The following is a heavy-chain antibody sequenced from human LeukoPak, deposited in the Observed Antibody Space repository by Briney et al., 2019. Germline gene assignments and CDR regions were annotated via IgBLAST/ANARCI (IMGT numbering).Heavy chain of an antibody. CDR1: GFTFSSYA. D-gene: IGHD2-21*02. J-gene: IGHJ4*02. CDR2: ISGSGGST. Sequence: GGSLRLSCAASGFTFSSYAMSWVRQAPGKGLEWVSAISGSGGSTYYADSVKGRFTISRDNSKNTLYLQMNSLRAEDTAVYYCAKHGEYCGGDCYYGAHFDYWGQETLVTVSS. V-gene: IGHV3-23*01. CDR3: AKHGEYCGGDCYYGAHFDY.